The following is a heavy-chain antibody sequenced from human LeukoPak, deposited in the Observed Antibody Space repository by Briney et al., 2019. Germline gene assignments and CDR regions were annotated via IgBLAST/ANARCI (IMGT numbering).Heavy chain of an antibody. J-gene: IGHJ4*02. CDR2: ISGSGGST. CDR3: AKDGKGSYYYDSSGPPTY. CDR1: GLTFSSYA. V-gene: IGHV3-23*01. Sequence: GGSLRLSCAASGLTFSSYAMSWVRQAPGKGLEWVSAISGSGGSTYYADSVKGRFTISRDNSKNTLYLQMNSLRAEDTAVYYCAKDGKGSYYYDSSGPPTYWGQGTLVTVSS. D-gene: IGHD3-22*01.